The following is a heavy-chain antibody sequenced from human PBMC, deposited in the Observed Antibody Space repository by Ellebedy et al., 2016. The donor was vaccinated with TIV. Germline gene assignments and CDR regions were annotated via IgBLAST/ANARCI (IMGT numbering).Heavy chain of an antibody. CDR2: ISGTGANT. D-gene: IGHD6-6*01. V-gene: IGHV3-23*01. Sequence: GGSLRLSXAASGFTFSSYAMTWVRQAPGMGLEWVSVISGTGANTYNADSVKGRFNISRDNSKNTLYLQMSSLRAEDTAVYFCASLSSRLAFDIWGQGTMVTVSS. CDR1: GFTFSSYA. CDR3: ASLSSRLAFDI. J-gene: IGHJ3*02.